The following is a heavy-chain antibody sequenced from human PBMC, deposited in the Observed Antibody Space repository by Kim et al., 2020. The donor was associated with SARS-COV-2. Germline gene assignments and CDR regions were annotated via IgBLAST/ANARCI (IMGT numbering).Heavy chain of an antibody. D-gene: IGHD6-19*01. CDR1: GFTFSSYW. V-gene: IGHV3-74*01. J-gene: IGHJ4*02. Sequence: GGSLRLSCAASGFTFSSYWMHWVRQAPGKGLVWVSLINSDGSSTSYADSVKGRFTISRDNAKNTLYPQMNSLRAEDTAVYYCARARSSSGWYGWGLAYWGQGTLVTVSS. CDR3: ARARSSSGWYGWGLAY. CDR2: INSDGSST.